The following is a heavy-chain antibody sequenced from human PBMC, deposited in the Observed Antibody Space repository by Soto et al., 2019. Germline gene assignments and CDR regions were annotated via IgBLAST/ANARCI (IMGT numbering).Heavy chain of an antibody. D-gene: IGHD3-10*01. J-gene: IGHJ4*02. V-gene: IGHV1-8*01. CDR2: MNPNSGNT. Sequence: GASVKVSCKASGYTFTSYDINWVRQATGQGLEWMGWMNPNSGNTGYAQKFQGRVTMTRNTSISTAYMELSSLRSGDTAVYYCAITHLRFGEHHYWGQGTLVTVSS. CDR1: GYTFTSYD. CDR3: AITHLRFGEHHY.